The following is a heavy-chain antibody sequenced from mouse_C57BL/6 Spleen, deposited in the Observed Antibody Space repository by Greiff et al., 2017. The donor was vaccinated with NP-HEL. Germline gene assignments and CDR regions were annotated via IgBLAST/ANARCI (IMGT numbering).Heavy chain of an antibody. D-gene: IGHD2-4*01. V-gene: IGHV1-64*01. Sequence: QVQLQQPGAELVKPGASVKLSCKASGYTFTSYWMHWVKQRPGQGLEWIGMIHPNSGSTNYNEKFKSKATLTVDKSSSTAYMQLSSLTSEDSAVYYGARYDYEDYCDYWGQGTTLTVSS. J-gene: IGHJ2*01. CDR3: ARYDYEDYCDY. CDR1: GYTFTSYW. CDR2: IHPNSGST.